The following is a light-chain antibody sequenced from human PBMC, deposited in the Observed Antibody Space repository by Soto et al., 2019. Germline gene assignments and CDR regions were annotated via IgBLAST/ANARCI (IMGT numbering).Light chain of an antibody. Sequence: DIQMTQSPSSLSASVGDRVTITCRASQGISNYLAWYQQKPGKVPKLLIYAASTLQSGVPSRFSGSGSRTDFTLTISSLQPEDVATYYCQKYNSAPRTFGPGTKVDMK. CDR3: QKYNSAPRT. CDR2: AAS. V-gene: IGKV1-27*01. CDR1: QGISNY. J-gene: IGKJ3*01.